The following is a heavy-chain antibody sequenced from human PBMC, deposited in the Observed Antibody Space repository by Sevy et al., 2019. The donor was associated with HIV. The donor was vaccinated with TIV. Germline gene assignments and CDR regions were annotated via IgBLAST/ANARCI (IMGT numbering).Heavy chain of an antibody. D-gene: IGHD1-26*01. Sequence: GGSLRLSCATSGVTISNYAMNCVRQAPGKGLEWVSGISGGGGSTYYADSVKGRFTISRDNSKNTLYLQMNSLRAEDTAVYYCAKDSYLGNTLFDYWGQGTLVTVSS. V-gene: IGHV3-23*01. CDR3: AKDSYLGNTLFDY. J-gene: IGHJ4*02. CDR2: ISGGGGST. CDR1: GVTISNYA.